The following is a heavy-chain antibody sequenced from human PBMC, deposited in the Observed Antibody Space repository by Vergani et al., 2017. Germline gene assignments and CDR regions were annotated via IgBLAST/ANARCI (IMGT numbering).Heavy chain of an antibody. J-gene: IGHJ4*02. CDR1: GFTFSGSA. Sequence: EVQLVESGGGLVQPGGSLKLSCAASGFTFSGSAMHWVRQASGKGLEWVGRIRSKANSYATAYAASVKGRFTISRDDSKNTAYLQMNSLKTEDTAVYYCARDNGGDIVVVVAHSPFDYWGQGTLVTVSS. V-gene: IGHV3-73*01. D-gene: IGHD2-15*01. CDR2: IRSKANSYAT. CDR3: ARDNGGDIVVVVAHSPFDY.